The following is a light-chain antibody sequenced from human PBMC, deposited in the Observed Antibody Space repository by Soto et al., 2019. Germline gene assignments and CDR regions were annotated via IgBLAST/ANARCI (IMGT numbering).Light chain of an antibody. V-gene: IGKV3-20*01. CDR2: GAS. J-gene: IGKJ1*01. CDR3: QRYGTSPQT. CDR1: QSVSSSY. Sequence: EIVLTQSPGTLSLSPGERATLSCRASQSVSSSYLGWYQQKPGQAPRLPIYGASSRATGIPDRFSGSGSGTDFTLTISRLEPEDFAVYYCQRYGTSPQTFGRGTKVDIK.